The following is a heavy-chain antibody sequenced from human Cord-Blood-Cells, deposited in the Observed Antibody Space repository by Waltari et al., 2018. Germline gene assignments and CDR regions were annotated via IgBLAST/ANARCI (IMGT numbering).Heavy chain of an antibody. V-gene: IGHV1-2*02. CDR2: VKTDRGCT. Sequence: VPLVQPGAEEKTRGASVTVSCKPSSYTFTGYYMHYVRQSPEQGRGWKGLVKTDRGCTSKAQKLQGRGTMMRDPFISRAYMERSTLKADDTAVYSCARLVQQHLGLLYFYCAIWGRGTL. D-gene: IGHD6-13*01. CDR1: SYTFTGYY. CDR3: ARLVQQHLGLLYFYCAI. J-gene: IGHJ4*03.